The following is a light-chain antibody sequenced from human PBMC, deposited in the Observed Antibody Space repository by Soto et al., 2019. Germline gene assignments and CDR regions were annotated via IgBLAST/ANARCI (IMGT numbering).Light chain of an antibody. CDR1: QSVSRSD. CDR2: DAS. Sequence: EIGLTQSPGTLSLSPGERATLSCRASQSVSRSDLAWYQQKPGQAPRLLIYDASIRATGIPDRFSGSGSGTDFTLTISSLEPEDFAVYYCQQYGSSPWTFGQGTKVEIK. J-gene: IGKJ1*01. V-gene: IGKV3-20*01. CDR3: QQYGSSPWT.